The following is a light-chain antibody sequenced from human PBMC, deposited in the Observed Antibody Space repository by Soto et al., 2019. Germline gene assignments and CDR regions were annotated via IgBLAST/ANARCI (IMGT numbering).Light chain of an antibody. CDR3: QQYERYST. CDR2: KAS. CDR1: QSISSW. J-gene: IGKJ1*01. V-gene: IGKV1-5*03. Sequence: DIQMAQSPSTLSASVGDGVTITCRASQSISSWLAWYQQKPVKAPKLLIYKASSLESGVPSRFSGSGYGTEFTLTISGLQPEDSATYYCQQYERYSTFGQGTKVDIK.